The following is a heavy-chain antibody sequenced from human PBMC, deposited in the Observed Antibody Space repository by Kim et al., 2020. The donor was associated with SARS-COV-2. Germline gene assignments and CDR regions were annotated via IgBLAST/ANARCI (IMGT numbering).Heavy chain of an antibody. D-gene: IGHD3-16*01. Sequence: GGSLRLSCAASGFTVSSDYMTWVRQAPGKGLQFVSVIYSGGTISYADSVKGRFTISRDNSKNTLYLQMNNLRDEDSAVYYCARAITYYLGFEKWCQATL. V-gene: IGHV3-53*01. J-gene: IGHJ4*02. CDR3: ARAITYYLGFEK. CDR2: IYSGGTI. CDR1: GFTVSSDY.